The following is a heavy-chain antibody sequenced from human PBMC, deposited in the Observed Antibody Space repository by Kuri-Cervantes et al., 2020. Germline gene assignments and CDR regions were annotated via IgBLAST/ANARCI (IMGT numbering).Heavy chain of an antibody. CDR3: ARDRLRGTSYMGY. Sequence: GGSLRLSCAASGFTVSSYSMNWVRQAPGKGLEWVSYISSSRSTIYYADSVKGRFTISRDNSKNTLYLQMNSLRAEDTAVYYCARDRLRGTSYMGYWGQGTLVTVSS. CDR1: GFTVSSYS. CDR2: ISSSRSTI. V-gene: IGHV3-48*01. D-gene: IGHD2-2*01. J-gene: IGHJ4*02.